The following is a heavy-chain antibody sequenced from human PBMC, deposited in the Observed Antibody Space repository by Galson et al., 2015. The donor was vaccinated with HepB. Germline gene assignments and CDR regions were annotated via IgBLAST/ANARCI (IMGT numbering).Heavy chain of an antibody. CDR1: GFTFSSYA. Sequence: SLRLSCAASGFTFSSYAMSWVRQAPGKGLEWVSAISGSGGSTYYADSVKGRFTISRDNSKNTLYLQMNSLRAEDTAVYYCAKDRRIQLWLLSENYYYYGMDVWGQGTTVTVSS. V-gene: IGHV3-23*01. CDR3: AKDRRIQLWLLSENYYYYGMDV. CDR2: ISGSGGST. D-gene: IGHD5-18*01. J-gene: IGHJ6*02.